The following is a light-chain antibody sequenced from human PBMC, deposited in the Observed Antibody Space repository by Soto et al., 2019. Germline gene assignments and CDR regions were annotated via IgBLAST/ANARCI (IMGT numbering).Light chain of an antibody. CDR3: GAWDSSLSASYV. CDR2: ESN. CDR1: SSNIGKNS. V-gene: IGLV1-51*02. J-gene: IGLJ1*01. Sequence: VLTQPPSVSAAPGQKVTISCSGSSSNIGKNSVSWYQQLPGAAPKLLIHESNKRPSGIPDRFSGSKSGTSATLDITGLQTGDEADYYCGAWDSSLSASYVFGTGTKVTVL.